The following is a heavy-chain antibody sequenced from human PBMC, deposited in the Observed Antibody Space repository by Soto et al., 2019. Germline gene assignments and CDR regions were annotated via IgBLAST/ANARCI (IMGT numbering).Heavy chain of an antibody. J-gene: IGHJ4*02. CDR1: GFTFSNSA. Sequence: GGSLRLSCAASGFTFSNSAMTWVRQAPGQGLEWVSAIGPSGSTTYYADSVKGRFTISRDNSKNTLYLQMNSLRAEDTAVYYCANDLSVLATIQYFDSWGQGTLVTVSS. CDR2: IGPSGSTT. CDR3: ANDLSVLATIQYFDS. D-gene: IGHD5-12*01. V-gene: IGHV3-23*01.